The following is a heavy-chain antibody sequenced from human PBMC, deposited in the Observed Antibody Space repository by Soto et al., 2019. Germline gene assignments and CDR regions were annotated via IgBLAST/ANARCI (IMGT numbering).Heavy chain of an antibody. J-gene: IGHJ5*02. D-gene: IGHD3-22*01. CDR1: GFAFNTYG. CDR2: IWFDGTNE. V-gene: IGHV3-33*08. CDR3: VTSSGYH. Sequence: QVQLVESGGGVVHPGMSLTLSCVASGFAFNTYGMNWVRQAPGGGLELVAVIWFDGTNEYYSDSVKGRFTIFRDNSRNTLHLQMRGLRVDETAIYYCVTSSGYHWGQGTLVTVSS.